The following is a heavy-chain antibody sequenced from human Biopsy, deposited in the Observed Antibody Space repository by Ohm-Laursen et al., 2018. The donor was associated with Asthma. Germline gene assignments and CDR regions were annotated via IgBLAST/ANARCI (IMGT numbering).Heavy chain of an antibody. CDR2: INPNGGAT. CDR1: AYTFIGYH. Sequence: ASVKVSCKVSAYTFIGYHLHWVRQAPGEGLEWMGRINPNGGATSYAQKFQGRVTMTRDTSISTAYMELSRLTSDGTAVYYCARVQKAPGDRWFDPWGQGTLVTVSS. J-gene: IGHJ5*02. D-gene: IGHD7-27*01. CDR3: ARVQKAPGDRWFDP. V-gene: IGHV1-2*06.